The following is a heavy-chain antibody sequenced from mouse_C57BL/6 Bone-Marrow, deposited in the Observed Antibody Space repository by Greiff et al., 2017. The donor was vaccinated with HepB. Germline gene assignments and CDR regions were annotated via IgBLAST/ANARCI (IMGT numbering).Heavy chain of an antibody. J-gene: IGHJ1*03. CDR2: IDPSDSYT. CDR3: APFITTVGPYFDV. V-gene: IGHV1-69*01. Sequence: QVQLQQPGAELVMPGASVKLSCKASGYTFTSYWLHWVKQRPGQGLEWIGEIDPSDSYTNYNQTFKGKSPLTVDKSSSTAYMQLSSLTSEDSAVYYCAPFITTVGPYFDVWGTGTTVTVSS. CDR1: GYTFTSYW. D-gene: IGHD1-1*01.